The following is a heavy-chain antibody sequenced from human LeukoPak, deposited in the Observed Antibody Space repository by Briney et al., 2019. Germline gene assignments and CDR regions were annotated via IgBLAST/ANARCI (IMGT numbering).Heavy chain of an antibody. J-gene: IGHJ4*02. CDR3: ARRTTVATDF. D-gene: IGHD4-23*01. CDR1: GFSFSNFG. Sequence: PGGSLRLSCTASGFSFSNFGMHWVRQAPGKGLEWVTLIYYDGTNRYYADSVKGRFTVSRDNSNNTVYLQMNSLRVEDTAVYYCARRTTVATDFWGQGTLVTVSS. V-gene: IGHV3-33*01. CDR2: IYYDGTNR.